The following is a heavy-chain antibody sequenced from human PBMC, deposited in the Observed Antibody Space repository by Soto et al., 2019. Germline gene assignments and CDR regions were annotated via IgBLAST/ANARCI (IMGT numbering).Heavy chain of an antibody. CDR2: INTYNGNT. CDR1: GYTFTRYG. V-gene: IGHV1-18*01. J-gene: IGHJ6*02. D-gene: IGHD3-16*01. Sequence: QVQLVQSGAEVKNPGASVKVSCKASGYTFTRYGIGWARQAPGQGLEWMGWINTYNGNTKYAQNVQGRVTLTTDTSTSTAYMELRSLRSNDTAIYYCEMVDVYVTPSPQDVWGQGTTVIVSS. CDR3: EMVDVYVTPSPQDV.